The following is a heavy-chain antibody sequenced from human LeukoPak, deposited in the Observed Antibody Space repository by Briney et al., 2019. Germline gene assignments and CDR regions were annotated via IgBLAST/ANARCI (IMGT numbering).Heavy chain of an antibody. D-gene: IGHD5-12*01. V-gene: IGHV4-34*01. CDR2: INHSGST. CDR1: GGSFSGYY. CDR3: ARRGYDWTNYFDY. Sequence: SETLSLTCAVYGGSFSGYYWSWIRQPPGKGLEWIGEINHSGSTNYNPSLKSRVTISVDTSKNQFSLKLSSVTAADTAVYYCARRGYDWTNYFDYWGQGTLVTVSS. J-gene: IGHJ4*02.